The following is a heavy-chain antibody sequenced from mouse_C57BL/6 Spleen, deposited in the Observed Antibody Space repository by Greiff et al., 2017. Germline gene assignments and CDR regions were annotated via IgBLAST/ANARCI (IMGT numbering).Heavy chain of an antibody. Sequence: QVQLKQSGAELVKPGASVKISCKASGYAFSSYWMNWVKQRPGKGLEWIGQIYPGDGATNYNGKFKGKATLTADKSSSTAYMQLSSLTSEDSAVYFCARGDDGYYFDYWGQGTTLTVSS. D-gene: IGHD2-3*01. CDR3: ARGDDGYYFDY. CDR1: GYAFSSYW. J-gene: IGHJ2*01. V-gene: IGHV1-80*01. CDR2: IYPGDGAT.